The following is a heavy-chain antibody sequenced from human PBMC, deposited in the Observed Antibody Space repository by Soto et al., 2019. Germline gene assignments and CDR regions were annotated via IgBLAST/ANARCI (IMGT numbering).Heavy chain of an antibody. CDR2: ISGSGGST. D-gene: IGHD2-2*01. Sequence: EVQLLESGGGLVQPGGSLRLSCAASGFTFSSYAMSWVRQAPGKGLEWVSAISGSGGSTYYADSVKGRFTISRDNSKNTLYLQMNSLRAEDTAVYYCAKISLVLVYQLPDGWFDPWGQGTLVTVSS. J-gene: IGHJ5*02. V-gene: IGHV3-23*01. CDR1: GFTFSSYA. CDR3: AKISLVLVYQLPDGWFDP.